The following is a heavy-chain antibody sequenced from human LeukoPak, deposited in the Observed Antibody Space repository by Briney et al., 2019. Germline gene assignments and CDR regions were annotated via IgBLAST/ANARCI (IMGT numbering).Heavy chain of an antibody. CDR2: ISCSGGST. D-gene: IGHD3-22*01. V-gene: IGHV3-23*01. J-gene: IGHJ4*02. CDR3: AKGGITMIVVVITQTTYYFDY. CDR1: GFTFSSYA. Sequence: TGGSLRLSCAASGFTFSSYAMSGVRQAPGKGLEGVSAISCSGGSTYYADPVKGRFTISRDNSKITLYLQMNSLRAEDTALYYCAKGGITMIVVVITQTTYYFDYWGQGTLVTVSS.